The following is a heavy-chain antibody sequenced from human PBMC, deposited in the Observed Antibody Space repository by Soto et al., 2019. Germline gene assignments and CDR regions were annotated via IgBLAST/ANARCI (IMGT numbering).Heavy chain of an antibody. Sequence: ESGGGVVQPGRSLRLSCAASGFTFSSYAMHWVRQAPGKGLEWVAVISYDGSNKYYADSVKGRFTISRDNSKNTLYLQMNSLRAEDTAVYYCARVYNPYGFWSGYYHHYYYGMDVWGQGTTVTVSS. CDR1: GFTFSSYA. D-gene: IGHD3-3*01. CDR3: ARVYNPYGFWSGYYHHYYYGMDV. J-gene: IGHJ6*02. V-gene: IGHV3-30-3*01. CDR2: ISYDGSNK.